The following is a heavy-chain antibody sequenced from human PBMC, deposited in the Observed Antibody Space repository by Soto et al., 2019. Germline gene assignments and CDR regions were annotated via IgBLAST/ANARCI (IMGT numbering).Heavy chain of an antibody. D-gene: IGHD1-26*01. CDR1: GGSISSSSYY. CDR3: ARVGLNYYYYYYMDV. J-gene: IGHJ6*03. V-gene: IGHV4-39*01. Sequence: SETLSLTCTVSGGSISSSSYYWGWIRQPPGKGLEWIGSIYYSGSTYYNPSLKCRVPISVDTSKNQFSLKLSSVTAAATAVYYCARVGLNYYYYYYMDVWGKGTTVTVSS. CDR2: IYYSGST.